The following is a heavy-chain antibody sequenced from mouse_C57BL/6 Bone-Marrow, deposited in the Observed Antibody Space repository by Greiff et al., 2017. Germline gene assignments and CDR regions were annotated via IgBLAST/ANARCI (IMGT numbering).Heavy chain of an antibody. D-gene: IGHD1-1*01. CDR1: GYAFSSSW. V-gene: IGHV1-82*01. CDR2: IYPGDGDT. J-gene: IGHJ1*03. CDR3: ERSHYYGSSHWYFDV. Sequence: QVQLKESGPELVKPGASVKISCKASGYAFSSSWMNWVKQRPGKGLEWIGRIYPGDGDTNYNGKFKGKATLTADKSSSTAYMQLSSLTSEDSAVYFCERSHYYGSSHWYFDVWGTGTTVTVSS.